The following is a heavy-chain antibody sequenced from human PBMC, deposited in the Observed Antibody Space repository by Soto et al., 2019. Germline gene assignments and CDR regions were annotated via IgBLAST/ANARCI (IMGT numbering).Heavy chain of an antibody. Sequence: QVQLVESGGGVVQPGRSLRLSCAASGFTFSSYGMHWVRQAPGKGLEWVAVIWYDGSNKYYADSVKGRFTISRDNSKNTLYLQMNSLRAEDTAVYYCARDVGATYEPDYYYYGMDVWGQGTTVTVSS. V-gene: IGHV3-33*01. CDR2: IWYDGSNK. J-gene: IGHJ6*02. CDR1: GFTFSSYG. D-gene: IGHD1-26*01. CDR3: ARDVGATYEPDYYYYGMDV.